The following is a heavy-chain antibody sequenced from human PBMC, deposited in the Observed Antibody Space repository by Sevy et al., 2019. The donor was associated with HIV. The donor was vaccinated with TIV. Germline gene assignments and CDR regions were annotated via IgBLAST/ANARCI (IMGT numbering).Heavy chain of an antibody. CDR3: ARDPSSRGGYSYGYQPNPHWGYFDY. J-gene: IGHJ4*02. D-gene: IGHD5-18*01. CDR1: GFTFSSYA. Sequence: GGSLRLSCAASGFTFSSYAMHWVRQAPGKGLEWVAVISYDGSNKYYADSVKGRFTISRDNSKNTLYLQMNSLRAEDTAVYYCARDPSSRGGYSYGYQPNPHWGYFDYWGQGTLVTVSS. CDR2: ISYDGSNK. V-gene: IGHV3-30-3*01.